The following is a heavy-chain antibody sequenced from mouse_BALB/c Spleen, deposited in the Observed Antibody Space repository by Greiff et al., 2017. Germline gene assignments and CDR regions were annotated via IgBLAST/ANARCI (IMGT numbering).Heavy chain of an antibody. D-gene: IGHD1-1*01. V-gene: IGHV7-3*02. CDR3: ASYGSSSWFAY. Sequence: EVQVVESGGGLVQPGGSLRLSCATSGFTFTDYYMSWVRQPPGKALEWLGFIRNKANGYTTEYSASVKGRFTISRDNSQSILYLQMNTLRAEDSATYYCASYGSSSWFAYWGQGTLVTVSA. CDR1: GFTFTDYY. J-gene: IGHJ3*01. CDR2: IRNKANGYTT.